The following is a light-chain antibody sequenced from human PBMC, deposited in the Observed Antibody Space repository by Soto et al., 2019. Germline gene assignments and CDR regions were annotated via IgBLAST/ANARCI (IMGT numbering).Light chain of an antibody. Sequence: DIQMTQSPSTLSGSVGDRVTITCRASQTISSWLAWYQQKPGKAPKLLIYKASTLKSGVPSRFSGSGSGTEFTLTISSLQPDDFATYYCQQSYKGTFGQGTKVDIK. CDR1: QTISSW. V-gene: IGKV1-5*03. CDR2: KAS. J-gene: IGKJ1*01. CDR3: QQSYKGT.